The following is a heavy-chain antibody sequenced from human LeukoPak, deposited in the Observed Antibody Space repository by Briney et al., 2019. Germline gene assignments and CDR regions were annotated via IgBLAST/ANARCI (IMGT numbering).Heavy chain of an antibody. Sequence: GGSLRLSCAASGFTFNSYSMNWFRQAPGRGLEWVSSISSSSRFIYYADSVKGRFTISRDNAKNSLYLQMTSLRAADTAVYYCAKGGELRSYFDYWGQGTLVTVSS. V-gene: IGHV3-21*01. D-gene: IGHD1-26*01. CDR3: AKGGELRSYFDY. CDR1: GFTFNSYS. J-gene: IGHJ4*02. CDR2: ISSSSRFI.